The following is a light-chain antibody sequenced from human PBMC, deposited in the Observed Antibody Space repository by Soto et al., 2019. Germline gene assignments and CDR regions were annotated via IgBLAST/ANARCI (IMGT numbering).Light chain of an antibody. Sequence: DIQMTQSPSTLSASVGDRVTITCRASQSISTWLAWYQQEPGKAPKLLIHKASSLQSGVPSRFSGSGAGKDFTLNISSLHPDDFATYYCQQYNSYSPTFGQVTKVDIK. V-gene: IGKV1-5*03. CDR2: KAS. CDR3: QQYNSYSPT. CDR1: QSISTW. J-gene: IGKJ1*01.